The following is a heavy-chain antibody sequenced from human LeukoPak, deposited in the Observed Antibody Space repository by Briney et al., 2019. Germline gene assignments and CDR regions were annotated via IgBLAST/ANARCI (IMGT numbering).Heavy chain of an antibody. D-gene: IGHD3-22*01. J-gene: IGHJ3*02. CDR2: IYYSGST. CDR1: GGSISSYY. Sequence: PSETLSLTCTVSGGSISSYYWSWIRQPPGKGLEWLGYIYYSGSTNYNPSLKSRVTISVDTSKNQFSLKLSSVTAADTAVYYCAKDQVYYYDSSGNDAFDMWGQGTMVTVSS. V-gene: IGHV4-59*12. CDR3: AKDQVYYYDSSGNDAFDM.